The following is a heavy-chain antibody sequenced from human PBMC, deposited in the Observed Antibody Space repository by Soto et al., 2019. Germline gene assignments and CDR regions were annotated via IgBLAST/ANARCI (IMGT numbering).Heavy chain of an antibody. CDR3: ARDSGGYVGRCDVMEV. D-gene: IGHD5-12*01. V-gene: IGHV1-69*01. CDR1: GGTFSSYA. CDR2: IIPIFGTA. Sequence: QVQLVQSGAEVKKPGSSVKVSCKASGGTFSSYAISWVRQAPGQGLEWMGGIIPIFGTANYAQKFQGRVTITADESTSTAYMELRSLRSDDTAVYYCARDSGGYVGRCDVMEVWGQGPTVTVSS. J-gene: IGHJ6*02.